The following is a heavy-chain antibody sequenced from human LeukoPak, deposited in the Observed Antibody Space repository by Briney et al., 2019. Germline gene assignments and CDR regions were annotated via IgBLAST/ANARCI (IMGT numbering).Heavy chain of an antibody. Sequence: SETLSLTCTVSGGSISSYYWSWIRQPPGKGLEWIGYIYYSGSTNYNPSLKSRVTISVDTSKNQFSLKLSSVTAADTAVYYCARATSITHAIDIWGQGTMVTVSS. J-gene: IGHJ3*02. CDR2: IYYSGST. CDR3: ARATSITHAIDI. CDR1: GGSISSYY. V-gene: IGHV4-59*01. D-gene: IGHD3-10*01.